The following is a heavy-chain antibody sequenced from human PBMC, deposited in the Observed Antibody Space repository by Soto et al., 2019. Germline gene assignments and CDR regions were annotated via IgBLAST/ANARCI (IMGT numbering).Heavy chain of an antibody. V-gene: IGHV3-23*01. CDR2: ISGSGGST. J-gene: IGHJ4*02. CDR3: AKVRGYYYDSSGYYYYTGYFDY. CDR1: GFTFSSYA. D-gene: IGHD3-22*01. Sequence: GGSLRLSCAASGFTFSSYAMSWVRQAPGKXLEWVSAISGSGGSTYYADSVKGRLTISRDNSKNTLYLQMNSLRAEDTAVYYCAKVRGYYYDSSGYYYYTGYFDYWGRGTLVTVSS.